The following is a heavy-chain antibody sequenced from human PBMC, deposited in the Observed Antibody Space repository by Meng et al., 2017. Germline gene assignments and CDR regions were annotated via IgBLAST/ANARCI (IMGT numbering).Heavy chain of an antibody. V-gene: IGHV3-74*01. Sequence: VELVGSGGGLVQSGGSLRLSCTASGFTFRNYWMHWVRQAPGKGLVWVSRIKPDGTMTVYADSVKGRFTISRDNAKNTLYLQMNSLRSDDTAVYYCARSDWFDPWGQGTLVTVSS. CDR2: IKPDGTMT. CDR3: ARSDWFDP. J-gene: IGHJ5*02. CDR1: GFTFRNYW.